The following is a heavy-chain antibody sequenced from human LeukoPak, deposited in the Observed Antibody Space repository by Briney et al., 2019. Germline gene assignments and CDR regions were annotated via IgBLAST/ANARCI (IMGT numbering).Heavy chain of an antibody. J-gene: IGHJ4*02. CDR1: GFTFSSYA. Sequence: PGGSLRLSCAASGFTFSSYAMHWVRQAPGKGLEWVAVISYDGNNKYYVDSVKGRFTISRDNSKNTLHLQMNSLRAEDTAVYYCARGGDSSGYRNWGQGSLVTVSS. CDR2: ISYDGNNK. V-gene: IGHV3-30*04. D-gene: IGHD3-22*01. CDR3: ARGGDSSGYRN.